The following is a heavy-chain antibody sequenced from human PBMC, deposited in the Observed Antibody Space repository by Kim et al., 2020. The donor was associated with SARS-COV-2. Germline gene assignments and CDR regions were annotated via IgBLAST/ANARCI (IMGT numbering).Heavy chain of an antibody. CDR2: ISHSGNT. D-gene: IGHD3-9*01. CDR1: GVSVSSSLYY. Sequence: SGTLSLTCTVSGVSVSSSLYYWSWIRQSPGKGLEWIGFISHSGNTYYNPSLESRVTLSIDTSKNQFSLKLSSVTDADTAVYYCARDGYDIFFDYWGQGTLVTVSS. CDR3: ARDGYDIFFDY. J-gene: IGHJ4*02. V-gene: IGHV4-30-4*01.